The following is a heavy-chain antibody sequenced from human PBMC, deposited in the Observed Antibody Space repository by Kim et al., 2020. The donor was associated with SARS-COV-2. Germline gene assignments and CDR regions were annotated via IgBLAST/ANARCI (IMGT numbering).Heavy chain of an antibody. V-gene: IGHV3-48*03. CDR3: AREKVGTVGDDSDI. CDR2: ITPYGSIT. D-gene: IGHD2-21*02. J-gene: IGHJ3*02. CDR1: GFTFSSYE. Sequence: GGSLRLSCTASGFTFSSYEMNWVRQIPGKGLEWVSYITPYGSITYYADSVKGRFIVSRDNAKNSLYLQMNSLRVEDTAVYYCAREKVGTVGDDSDILGKGTMLTLSS.